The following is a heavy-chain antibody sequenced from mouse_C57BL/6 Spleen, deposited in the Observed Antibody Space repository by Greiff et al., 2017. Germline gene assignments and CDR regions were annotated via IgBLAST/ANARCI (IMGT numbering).Heavy chain of an antibody. CDR1: GYTFTSYW. V-gene: IGHV1-59*01. Sequence: QVQLQQPGAELVRPGTSVTLSCKASGYTFTSYWMPWVQQRPGQGLEWIGVIDPSDSYTNSNQQFKGKATLTVDTSSSTAYMQISSLTSEDSAVYYCAREEDYDYDAWFAYWGQGTLVTVSA. D-gene: IGHD2-4*01. CDR3: AREEDYDYDAWFAY. J-gene: IGHJ3*01. CDR2: IDPSDSYT.